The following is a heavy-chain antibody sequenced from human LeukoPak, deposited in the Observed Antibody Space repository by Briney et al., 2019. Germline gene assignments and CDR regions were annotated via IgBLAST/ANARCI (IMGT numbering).Heavy chain of an antibody. CDR1: GYTLTELS. Sequence: GASVKVSCKVSGYTLTELSMHWVRQAPGKGLEWMGGFDTEDGETIYTQKFQGRVTMTEDTSTDTAYMELSSLRSEDTAVYYCATDREWELRNAFDIWGQGTMVTVSS. CDR2: FDTEDGET. V-gene: IGHV1-24*01. J-gene: IGHJ3*02. CDR3: ATDREWELRNAFDI. D-gene: IGHD1-26*01.